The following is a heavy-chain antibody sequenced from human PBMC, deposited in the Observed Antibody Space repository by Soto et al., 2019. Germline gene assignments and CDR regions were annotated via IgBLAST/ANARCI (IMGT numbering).Heavy chain of an antibody. CDR3: ARVLRFLEWLLSDYYYYGMDV. CDR1: GYTFTSYG. J-gene: IGHJ6*02. CDR2: ISAYNGNT. V-gene: IGHV1-18*01. Sequence: ASVKVSCKASGYTFTSYGISWVRQAPGQGLEWMGWISAYNGNTNYAQKLQGRVTMTTDTSTSTAYMELRSLRSDDTAVYYCARVLRFLEWLLSDYYYYGMDVWGQGTTGTVS. D-gene: IGHD3-3*01.